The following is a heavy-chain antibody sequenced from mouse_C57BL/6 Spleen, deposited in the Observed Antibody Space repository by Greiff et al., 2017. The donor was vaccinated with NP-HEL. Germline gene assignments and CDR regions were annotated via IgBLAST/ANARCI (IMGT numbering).Heavy chain of an antibody. CDR1: GFTFSSYA. V-gene: IGHV5-4*01. Sequence: EVHLVESGGGLVKPGGSLKLSCAASGFTFSSYAMSWVRQTPEKRLEWVATISDGGSYTYYPDNVKGRFTISRDNAKNNLYLQMSHLKSEDTAMYDCARDDYDGSYWGQGTSVTVSS. J-gene: IGHJ4*01. CDR3: ARDDYDGSY. D-gene: IGHD2-4*01. CDR2: ISDGGSYT.